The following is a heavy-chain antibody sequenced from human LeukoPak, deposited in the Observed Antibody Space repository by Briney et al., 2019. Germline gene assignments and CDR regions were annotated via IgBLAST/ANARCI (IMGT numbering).Heavy chain of an antibody. CDR3: ARALSGDDSSGSTGGLSRNWASYCYYMDV. CDR1: GYTFTSYG. Sequence: ASVKVSCKASGYTFTSYGISWVRQAPGQGLEWMGWISAYNGNTNYAQKLQGRVTMTTDTSTSTAYMELRSLRSDDTAVCYCARALSGDDSSGSTGGLSRNWASYCYYMDVWGKGTTVTVSS. CDR2: ISAYNGNT. J-gene: IGHJ6*03. D-gene: IGHD3-22*01. V-gene: IGHV1-18*01.